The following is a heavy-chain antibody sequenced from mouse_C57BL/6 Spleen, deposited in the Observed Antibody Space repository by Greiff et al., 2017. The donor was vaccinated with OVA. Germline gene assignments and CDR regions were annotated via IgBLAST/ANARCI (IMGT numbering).Heavy chain of an antibody. D-gene: IGHD4-1*01. V-gene: IGHV1-80*01. CDR3: ATVTGATEFDG. J-gene: IGHJ2*01. CDR1: GFAFSSSW. Sequence: QVQLQQSGAELVKPGASVQISCKASGFAFSSSWMNWVKQRPGKGLEWIGQIYPGDGDTNYNGKFKGKATLTADKSTITAYMHISSLTAEDSAVYYCATVTGATEFDGWGKGATLTVAS. CDR2: IYPGDGDT.